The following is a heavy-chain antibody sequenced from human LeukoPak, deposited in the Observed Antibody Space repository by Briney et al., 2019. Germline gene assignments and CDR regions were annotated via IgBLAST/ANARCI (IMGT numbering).Heavy chain of an antibody. J-gene: IGHJ4*02. CDR2: IIPILGIA. V-gene: IGHV1-69*02. CDR3: ARGGGYRYGYDDY. D-gene: IGHD5-18*01. CDR1: GGTFSSYT. Sequence: SSVKVSCKASGGTFSSYTISWVRQAPGQGLEWMGRIIPILGIANYAQKFQGRVTITADKSTSTAYMELSSLRSEDTAVYYCARGGGYRYGYDDYWGQGTLVTVSS.